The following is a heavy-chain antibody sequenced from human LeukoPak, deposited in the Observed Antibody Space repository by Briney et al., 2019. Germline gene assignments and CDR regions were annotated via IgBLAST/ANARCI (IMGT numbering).Heavy chain of an antibody. Sequence: GGSLRLSCAASGFSVTSNYMHWVRQAPGKGLEWVSVIYGGGGTDYADSVKGRLTLSRDNSTNTVYLQMNSLRAEDTAVYYCARSRLGYSNFDFWGQGALVTVSS. V-gene: IGHV3-53*01. J-gene: IGHJ4*02. CDR1: GFSVTSNY. CDR2: IYGGGGT. CDR3: ARSRLGYSNFDF. D-gene: IGHD4-11*01.